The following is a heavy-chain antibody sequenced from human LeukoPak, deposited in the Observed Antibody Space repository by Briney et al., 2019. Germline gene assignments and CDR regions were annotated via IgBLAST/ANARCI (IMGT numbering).Heavy chain of an antibody. Sequence: ASVKVSCKASGYTFTEYFIYWVRQAPGQGLEWMGRINPSTGGSDFAQKFQDRVSVTRDTSINTAYMELRRLRFDDTAVYYCTRRGDDYWGQGTLVTVSS. CDR1: GYTFTEYF. J-gene: IGHJ4*02. CDR3: TRRGDDY. V-gene: IGHV1-2*06. CDR2: INPSTGGS.